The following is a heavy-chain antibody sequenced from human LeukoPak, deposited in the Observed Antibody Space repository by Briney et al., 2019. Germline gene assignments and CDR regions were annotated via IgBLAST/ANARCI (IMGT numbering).Heavy chain of an antibody. CDR1: GGSVSSGSYY. D-gene: IGHD3-22*01. CDR2: IYYSGST. Sequence: PSETLSLTCTVSGGSVSSGSYYWSWMRQPPGKGLEWIGYIYYSGSTNYNPSLKSRVTISVDTSKNQFSLKLSSVTAADTAVYYCARGGLGIVGCNWFDPWGQGTLVTVSS. J-gene: IGHJ5*02. V-gene: IGHV4-61*01. CDR3: ARGGLGIVGCNWFDP.